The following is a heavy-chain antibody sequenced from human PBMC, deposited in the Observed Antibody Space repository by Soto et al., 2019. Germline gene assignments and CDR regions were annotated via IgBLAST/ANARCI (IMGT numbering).Heavy chain of an antibody. V-gene: IGHV3-48*03. Sequence: PGGSLRLSCAASGFTFSSYELNWVRQAPGTGLEWVSYISSSGSTIYYADSVKGRFTISRDNAKNSLYLQMNSLRAEDTAVYYCARLMGITPWPIDYWGQGTLVTVSS. CDR2: ISSSGSTI. D-gene: IGHD1-20*01. J-gene: IGHJ4*02. CDR3: ARLMGITPWPIDY. CDR1: GFTFSSYE.